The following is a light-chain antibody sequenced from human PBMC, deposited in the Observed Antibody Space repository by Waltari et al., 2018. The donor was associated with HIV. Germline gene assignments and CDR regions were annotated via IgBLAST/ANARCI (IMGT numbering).Light chain of an antibody. CDR1: SSDIGGYNY. J-gene: IGLJ2*01. CDR2: EVS. CDR3: NSHHKEADVV. Sequence: QSALTQPASVSGSPGQSITISCTGTSSDIGGYNYVSWYQQHPGKAPKLIIYEVSNRPSGVSNRFSGSKSGNTASLTISGLQAEDEADYYCNSHHKEADVVFGGGTKLTVL. V-gene: IGLV2-14*01.